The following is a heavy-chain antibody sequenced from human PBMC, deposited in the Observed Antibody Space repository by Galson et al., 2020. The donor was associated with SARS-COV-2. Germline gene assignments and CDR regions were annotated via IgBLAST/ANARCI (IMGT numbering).Heavy chain of an antibody. V-gene: IGHV3-23*01. J-gene: IGHJ4*02. D-gene: IGHD1-26*01. CDR3: AKDMNGAYSSLDY. CDR1: GFTFSSCA. Sequence: GESLKISCAASGFTFSSCAMSWVRQAPGKGLEWVSSISGGGVGTYYADSVKGRFTISRDNSKNTLYLQMSSLRAEDTAVYYCAKDMNGAYSSLDYWGQGTLVAVSS. CDR2: ISGGGVGT.